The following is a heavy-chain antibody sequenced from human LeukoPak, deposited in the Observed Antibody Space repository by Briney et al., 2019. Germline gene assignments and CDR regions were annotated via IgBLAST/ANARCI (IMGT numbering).Heavy chain of an antibody. J-gene: IGHJ4*02. CDR1: GFTFSYYW. V-gene: IGHV3-74*01. Sequence: GGSLRLSCAASGFTFSYYWMHWVRQAPGKGLVWVARIRTDGTSTSYADSVKGRFTISRDNAKNTLYLQMNSLRVEDTAVYYCAKDRVTGYSSSWYYFDYWGQGTLVTVSS. CDR2: IRTDGTST. D-gene: IGHD6-13*01. CDR3: AKDRVTGYSSSWYYFDY.